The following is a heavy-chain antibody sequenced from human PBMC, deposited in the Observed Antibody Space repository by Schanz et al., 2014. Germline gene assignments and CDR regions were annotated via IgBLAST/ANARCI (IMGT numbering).Heavy chain of an antibody. Sequence: EVKLVESGGGAVRPGGSLRLSCAASGFTLSSYWMHWVRQDPGKGLEWVSCTNGDGTNAKYADSVKGRFTISRDNAKNSLFLQMNSLRAEDTAVYYCAREQIMAAAGLVDYWGHGTLVTVSS. CDR1: GFTLSSYW. J-gene: IGHJ4*01. CDR2: TNGDGTNA. V-gene: IGHV3-74*01. CDR3: AREQIMAAAGLVDY. D-gene: IGHD6-13*01.